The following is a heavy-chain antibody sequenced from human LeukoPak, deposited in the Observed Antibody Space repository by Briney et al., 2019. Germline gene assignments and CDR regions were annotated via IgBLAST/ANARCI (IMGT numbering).Heavy chain of an antibody. Sequence: SETLSLTRAVYGGSFSGYYWSWIRQPPGKGLEWIGEINHSGSTNYNPSLKSRVTISVDTSRNQFSLKLSSVTAADTAVYYCARGGGSYRYTATWGQGTLVTVSS. CDR3: ARGGGSYRYTAT. J-gene: IGHJ5*02. V-gene: IGHV4-34*01. D-gene: IGHD3-16*02. CDR2: INHSGST. CDR1: GGSFSGYY.